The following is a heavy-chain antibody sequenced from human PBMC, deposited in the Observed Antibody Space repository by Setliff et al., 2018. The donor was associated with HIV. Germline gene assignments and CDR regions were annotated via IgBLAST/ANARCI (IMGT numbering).Heavy chain of an antibody. CDR2: ISAYNGNT. CDR3: ARTKIFSAGFRGYLTGPINWFDP. D-gene: IGHD3-10*01. Sequence: ASVKVSCKASGYTFTSYGISWVRQAPGQGLEWMGWISAYNGNTNYAQKLQGRVTMTTDTSTSTAYMELRRLRSADTAVYYCARTKIFSAGFRGYLTGPINWFDPWGQGTLVTVSS. J-gene: IGHJ5*02. CDR1: GYTFTSYG. V-gene: IGHV1-18*01.